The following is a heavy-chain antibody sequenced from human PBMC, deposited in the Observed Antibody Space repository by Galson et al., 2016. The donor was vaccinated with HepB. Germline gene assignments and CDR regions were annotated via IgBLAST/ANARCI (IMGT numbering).Heavy chain of an antibody. CDR3: TRERERQFPLTMDV. V-gene: IGHV4-59*01. D-gene: IGHD5-24*01. CDR1: GGSISGYY. CDR2: VYYSGTP. Sequence: SETLSLTCTVSGGSISGYYWNWIRQPPGKGLEWIGFVYYSGTPNYNPSLKSRVSISVDTSKNQFSLNLSSVTAADTAVYYCTRERERQFPLTMDVWGKGTTVTVSS. J-gene: IGHJ6*03.